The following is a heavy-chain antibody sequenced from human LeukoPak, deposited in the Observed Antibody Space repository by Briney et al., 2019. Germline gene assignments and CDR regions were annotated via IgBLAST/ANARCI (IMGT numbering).Heavy chain of an antibody. CDR3: AKTGNPATGGY. CDR2: ISGTGGST. D-gene: IGHD1-1*01. J-gene: IGHJ4*02. CDR1: GFTFSTYA. Sequence: GGSLRLSCAASGFTFSTYAMTWVRQAPGKGLEWVSLISGTGGSTYYADSVKGRFTISRDNSKNTLYLQMNSLRAEDTAVYYCAKTGNPATGGYWGQGTLVTVSS. V-gene: IGHV3-23*01.